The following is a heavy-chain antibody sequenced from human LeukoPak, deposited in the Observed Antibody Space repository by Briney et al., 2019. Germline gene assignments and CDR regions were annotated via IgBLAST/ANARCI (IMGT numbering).Heavy chain of an antibody. CDR3: ARDRGYTQDY. CDR1: GFTFSTYW. D-gene: IGHD5-12*01. Sequence: GGSLRLSCAASGFTFSTYWMHWVRQAPGKGLVWVSHIKPDGSSTTYADSVKGRFTISRDNAKNTLYLQMNSLRAEDTAVYYCARDRGYTQDYWGQGTLVTVSS. CDR2: IKPDGSST. J-gene: IGHJ4*02. V-gene: IGHV3-74*01.